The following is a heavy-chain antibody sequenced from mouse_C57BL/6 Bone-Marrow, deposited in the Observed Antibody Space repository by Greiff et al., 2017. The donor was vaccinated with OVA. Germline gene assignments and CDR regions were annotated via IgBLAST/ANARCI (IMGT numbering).Heavy chain of an antibody. D-gene: IGHD3-2*02. J-gene: IGHJ3*01. CDR2: IHPNSGST. CDR3: ARKGHSSGDPPWFAY. CDR1: GYTFTSYW. Sequence: QVQLQQPGAELVKPGASVKLSCKASGYTFTSYWMHWVKQRPGQGLEWIGMIHPNSGSTNYNEKFKSKATLTVDKSSSTAYLQLSSLTSEDTAIYYCARKGHSSGDPPWFAYWGQGTLVTVSA. V-gene: IGHV1-64*01.